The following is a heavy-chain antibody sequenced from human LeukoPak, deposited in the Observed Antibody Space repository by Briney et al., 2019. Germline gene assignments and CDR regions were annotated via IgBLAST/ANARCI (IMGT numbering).Heavy chain of an antibody. CDR3: ARAGCSGGVCYAALFDY. CDR2: VNQDGSAK. CDR1: GFIFSSHW. V-gene: IGHV3-7*05. D-gene: IGHD2-15*01. Sequence: GGSLRLSCAASGFIFSSHWMSWVRQAPGKGLEWVANVNQDGSAKYYVDSVKGRFTISRDNAKNSLYLQMNSLRAEDTAVYYCARAGCSGGVCYAALFDYWGQGTLVTASS. J-gene: IGHJ4*02.